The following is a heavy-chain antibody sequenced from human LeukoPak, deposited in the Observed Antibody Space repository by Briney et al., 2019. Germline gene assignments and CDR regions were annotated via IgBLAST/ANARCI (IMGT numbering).Heavy chain of an antibody. V-gene: IGHV1-2*02. CDR2: INPNSGGT. CDR1: GYTFTGYY. Sequence: ASVKVSCRASGYTFTGYYMHWVRQAPGQGLEWMGWINPNSGGTNYAQNFQGRVTMTRDTSISTAYMELSRLRSDDTAVYYCARDRNHYDILTGYYMAFDIWGQGTMVTVSS. CDR3: ARDRNHYDILTGYYMAFDI. J-gene: IGHJ3*02. D-gene: IGHD3-9*01.